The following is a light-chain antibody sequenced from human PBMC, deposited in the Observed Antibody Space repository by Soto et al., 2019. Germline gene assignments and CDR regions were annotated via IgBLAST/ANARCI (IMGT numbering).Light chain of an antibody. CDR2: DSS. CDR3: QQRSSGVT. V-gene: IGKV3-11*01. CDR1: QSVSSY. Sequence: EIVLTQSPATLSLSPGERATLSCRASQSVSSYLAWYQQKPGQAPRLLIYDSSNRATGIPGRFSGSGSGTDFTLTINSLEPEDFAVYYCQQRSSGVTFGGGTKVEI. J-gene: IGKJ4*01.